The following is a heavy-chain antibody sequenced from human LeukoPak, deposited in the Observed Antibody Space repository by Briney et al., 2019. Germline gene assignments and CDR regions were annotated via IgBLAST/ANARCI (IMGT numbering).Heavy chain of an antibody. CDR1: GGSISSGGSR. CDR2: IYYSGST. CDR3: ARDWGTYFDY. Sequence: SETLSLTCSVSGGSISSGGSRWSWIRQHPGKGLEWIGYIYYSGSTYYNPSLESRLTMSVDTSKNQFSLHLTSVTAADTAVYYCARDWGTYFDYWGQGTLVTVSS. J-gene: IGHJ4*02. V-gene: IGHV4-31*03. D-gene: IGHD7-27*01.